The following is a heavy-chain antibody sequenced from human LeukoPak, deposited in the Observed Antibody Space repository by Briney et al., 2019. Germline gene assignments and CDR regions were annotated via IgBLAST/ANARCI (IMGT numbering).Heavy chain of an antibody. CDR2: INHSGST. J-gene: IGHJ6*03. CDR1: GGSFSGYY. V-gene: IGHV4-34*01. Sequence: SETLSLTCAVYGGSFSGYYWSWIRQPPGKGLEWIGEINHSGSTNYNPSLKSRVTISVDTSKNQFSLKLSSVTAADTAVYYCARLRLYDSSGYYYRNYYYYMDVWGKGTTVTISS. CDR3: ARLRLYDSSGYYYRNYYYYMDV. D-gene: IGHD3-22*01.